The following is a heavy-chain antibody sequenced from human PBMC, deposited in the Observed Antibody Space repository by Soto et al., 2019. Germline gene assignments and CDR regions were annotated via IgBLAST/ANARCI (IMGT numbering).Heavy chain of an antibody. CDR2: ISSSSSYI. Sequence: GGSLRLSCAASGFTFSSYSMNWVRQAPGKGLEWVSSISSSSSYIYYADSVKGRFTISRDNAKNSLYLQMNSLRAEDTAVYYCAKSPRYSSSWGTYFDYWGQGTLVTVSS. CDR1: GFTFSSYS. CDR3: AKSPRYSSSWGTYFDY. D-gene: IGHD6-13*01. V-gene: IGHV3-21*04. J-gene: IGHJ4*02.